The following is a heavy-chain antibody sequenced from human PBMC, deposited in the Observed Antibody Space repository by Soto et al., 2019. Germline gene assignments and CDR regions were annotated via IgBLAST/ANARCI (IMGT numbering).Heavy chain of an antibody. CDR2: IYYSGST. V-gene: IGHV4-31*03. J-gene: IGHJ4*02. D-gene: IGHD2-2*01. Sequence: LSLTCTVSGGSISSGGYYWSWIRQHPGKGLEWIGYIYYSGSTYYNPSLKSRVTISVDTSKNQFSLKLSSVTAADTAVYYCARVLVPAATDRYYFDYWGQGTLVTVSS. CDR3: ARVLVPAATDRYYFDY. CDR1: GGSISSGGYY.